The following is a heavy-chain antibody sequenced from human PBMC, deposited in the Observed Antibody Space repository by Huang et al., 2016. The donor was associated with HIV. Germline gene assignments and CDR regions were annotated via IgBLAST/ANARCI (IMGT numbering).Heavy chain of an antibody. CDR2: VNEGVDK. V-gene: IGHV4-34*01. CDR1: GESLGTYY. CDR3: ARRFRVAATRKWFDP. Sequence: QVKLQQWGAGLLKPSENLALTCAVYGESLGTYYWAWIRRPPGKGLQWIGEVNEGVDKNYNPSLENRGTISVDTSRNQVSLTLTSMTAADTATYYCARRFRVAATRKWFDPWGQGTLVIVSS. J-gene: IGHJ5*02. D-gene: IGHD3-10*01.